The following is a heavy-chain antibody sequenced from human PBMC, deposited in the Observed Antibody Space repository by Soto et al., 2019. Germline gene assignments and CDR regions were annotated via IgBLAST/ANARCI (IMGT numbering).Heavy chain of an antibody. J-gene: IGHJ4*02. D-gene: IGHD5-12*01. V-gene: IGHV3-53*01. CDR3: ARSVGYQFDY. Sequence: SGFTFSSYTMHWVRQAPGKGLEWVSIIYSGGATYYADSVKGRFSISRDNSRNTLYLQMNNLRADDTAVYYCARSVGYQFDYWGQGTLVTVSS. CDR2: IYSGGAT. CDR1: GFTFSSYT.